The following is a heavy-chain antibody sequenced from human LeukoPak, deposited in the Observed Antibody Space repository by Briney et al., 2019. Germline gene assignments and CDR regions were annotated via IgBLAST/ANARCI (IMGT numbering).Heavy chain of an antibody. CDR1: GFTFSIYA. Sequence: GGSLRLSYAASGFTFSIYAMSWVRQAPGEGVEWVSAISRSGGSTYYADSVRGRCTISRDNSKNTLYLQMNSLRAEDTAVYYCAKGKYYDFWSGYSVVDYWGQGTLVSVSS. J-gene: IGHJ4*02. V-gene: IGHV3-23*01. CDR3: AKGKYYDFWSGYSVVDY. D-gene: IGHD3-3*01. CDR2: ISRSGGST.